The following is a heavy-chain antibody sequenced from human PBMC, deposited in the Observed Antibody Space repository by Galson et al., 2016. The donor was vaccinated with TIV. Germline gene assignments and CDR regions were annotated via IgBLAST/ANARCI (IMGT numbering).Heavy chain of an antibody. Sequence: SLRLSCAASGFTFSNYEMNWVRQAPGKGLEWLSHISSSGSTIYNADSVKGRFTISRDNGKKSLYLQMNSLRAEDTSVYYCARALNHWDFDYWGQGTLVTVSS. V-gene: IGHV3-48*03. CDR1: GFTFSNYE. CDR2: ISSSGSTI. J-gene: IGHJ4*02. CDR3: ARALNHWDFDY. D-gene: IGHD1-14*01.